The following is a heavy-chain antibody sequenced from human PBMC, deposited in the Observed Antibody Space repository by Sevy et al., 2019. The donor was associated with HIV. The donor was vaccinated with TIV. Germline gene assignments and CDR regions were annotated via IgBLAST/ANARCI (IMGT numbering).Heavy chain of an antibody. D-gene: IGHD2-15*01. CDR1: SASITSYY. V-gene: IGHV4-59*01. J-gene: IGHJ6*04. CDR2: TYYSGRT. Sequence: SETLSLTCTVSSASITSYYWSWIRQPPGKGLEWIAYTYYSGRTNYNPSLKSRVTISIDTSKTQPSLKLSSVTAADTAVYYCGGGGCRWWGVDVWGKGTTVTVSS. CDR3: GGGGCRWWGVDV.